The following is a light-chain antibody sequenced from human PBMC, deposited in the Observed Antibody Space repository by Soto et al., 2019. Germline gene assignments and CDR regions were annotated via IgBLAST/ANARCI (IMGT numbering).Light chain of an antibody. J-gene: IGKJ1*01. CDR2: KAS. CDR3: QQYNSYPGT. V-gene: IGKV1-5*03. CDR1: QSISTW. Sequence: DIQMTQSPSTLSASVGDRVTITFRASQSISTWLAWYQQEPGKAPKLLIHKASSLQSGVPSRFSGSGSGTDFTLTISSLHPDDFATYYCQQYNSYPGTFGQGTKVDIK.